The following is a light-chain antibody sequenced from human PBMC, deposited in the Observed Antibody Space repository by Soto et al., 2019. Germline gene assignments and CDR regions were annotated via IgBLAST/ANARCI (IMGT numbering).Light chain of an antibody. J-gene: IGLJ3*02. V-gene: IGLV2-8*01. CDR3: SSFVAGNNYCV. CDR2: EVN. Sequence: QSVLTQPPSASGSPGRSVTISCTGTSSDVGGYDYVSWFQQHPGKAPKLIIYEVNKRPSGVPDRFSASKSGNTASLTVSGLQAEDEADYYCSSFVAGNNYCVFGGGTKLTVL. CDR1: SSDVGGYDY.